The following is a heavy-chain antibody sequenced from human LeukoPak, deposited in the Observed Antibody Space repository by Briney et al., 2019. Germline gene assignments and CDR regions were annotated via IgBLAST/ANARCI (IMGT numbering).Heavy chain of an antibody. D-gene: IGHD2-2*01. CDR2: IHYSETT. CDR1: GGSFSGYY. J-gene: IGHJ4*02. CDR3: ARGPTYQPIDY. Sequence: PSETLSLTCAVYGGSFSGYYWGWIRQPPGKGLEWIGSIHYSETTYYNPTLKSRVTISVDTSKNHFSLKLSSVTAADTAVYYCARGPTYQPIDYWGQGTLVTVSS. V-gene: IGHV4-39*02.